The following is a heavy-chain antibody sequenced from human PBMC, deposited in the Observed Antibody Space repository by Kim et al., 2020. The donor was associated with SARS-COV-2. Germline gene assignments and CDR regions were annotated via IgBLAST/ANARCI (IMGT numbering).Heavy chain of an antibody. Sequence: SVKVSCKASGGTFSSYAISWVRQAPGQGLEWMGGIIPIFGTANYAQKFQGRVTITADESTSTAYMELSSLRSEDTAVYYCARGLAVLRPHIVVGTAIEAFYIWGQGRMVTVSS. CDR1: GGTFSSYA. V-gene: IGHV1-69*13. CDR2: IIPIFGTA. D-gene: IGHD2-21*02. J-gene: IGHJ3*02. CDR3: ARGLAVLRPHIVVGTAIEAFYI.